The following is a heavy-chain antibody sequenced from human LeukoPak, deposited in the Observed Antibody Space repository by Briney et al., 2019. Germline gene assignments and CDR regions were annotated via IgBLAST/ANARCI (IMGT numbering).Heavy chain of an antibody. D-gene: IGHD1-7*01. J-gene: IGHJ5*02. CDR3: AKSTRGGTTLVDWFDP. CDR1: GFRGLSSFSSFA. V-gene: IGHV3-30*02. Sequence: PGGSLRLSCEASGFRGLSSFSSFAMHWVRQAPGKGLEWVSFIRYDGNNDYYADSVKGRFTISRDNSKNTLYLQMNSLRAEDTAVYYCAKSTRGGTTLVDWFDPWGQGTLVIVSS. CDR2: IRYDGNND.